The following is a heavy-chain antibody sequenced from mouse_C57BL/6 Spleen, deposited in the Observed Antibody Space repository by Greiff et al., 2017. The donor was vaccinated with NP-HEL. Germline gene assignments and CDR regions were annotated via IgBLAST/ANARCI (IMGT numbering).Heavy chain of an antibody. V-gene: IGHV1-82*01. D-gene: IGHD2-5*01. Sequence: QVQLKQSGPELVKPGASVKISCKASGYAFSSSWMNWVKQRPGKGLEWIGRIYPGDGDTNYNGKFKGKATLTADKSSSTAYMQLSSLTSEDSAVYFCARWGPHSNYAMDYWGQGTSVTVSS. CDR1: GYAFSSSW. J-gene: IGHJ4*01. CDR2: IYPGDGDT. CDR3: ARWGPHSNYAMDY.